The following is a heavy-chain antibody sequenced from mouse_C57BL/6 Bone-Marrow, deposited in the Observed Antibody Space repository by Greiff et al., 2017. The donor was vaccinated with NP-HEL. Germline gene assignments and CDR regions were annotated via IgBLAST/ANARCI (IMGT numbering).Heavy chain of an antibody. V-gene: IGHV1-62-2*01. CDR1: GYTFTEYT. CDR3: ARHEGYYGSRPYWYFDV. CDR2: FYPGSGSI. J-gene: IGHJ1*03. Sequence: QVQLQQSGAELVKPGASVKLSCKASGYTFTEYTIHWVKQRSGQGLEWIGWFYPGSGSIKYNEKFKDKATLTADKSSSTVYMELSRLTSEDSAVYFCARHEGYYGSRPYWYFDVWGTGTTVTVSS. D-gene: IGHD1-1*01.